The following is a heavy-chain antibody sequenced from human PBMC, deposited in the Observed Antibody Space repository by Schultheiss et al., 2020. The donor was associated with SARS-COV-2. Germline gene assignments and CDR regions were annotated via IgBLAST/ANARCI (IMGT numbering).Heavy chain of an antibody. D-gene: IGHD6-19*01. CDR1: GGSIRRSSDY. CDR2: IYYSGST. CDR3: ARDGYSSGWLPYDAFDI. V-gene: IGHV4-61*05. J-gene: IGHJ3*02. Sequence: SETLSLTCTVSGGSIRRSSDYWGWIRQPPGKGLEWIGYIYYSGSTNYNPSLKSRVTMSVDTSKNQFSLKLSSVTAADTAVYYCARDGYSSGWLPYDAFDIWGQGTMVTVSS.